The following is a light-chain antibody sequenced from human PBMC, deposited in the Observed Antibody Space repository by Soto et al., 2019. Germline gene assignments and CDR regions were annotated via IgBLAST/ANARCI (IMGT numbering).Light chain of an antibody. V-gene: IGKV3D-20*01. CDR3: QQYGSSRIT. CDR1: QSVSSSY. Sequence: EIVLTQSPATLSLPPGERATLSCRASQSVSSSYLAWYQQKPGLAPRLLIYDASSRATGIPDRFSGSGSGTDFTLTISRLEPEDFAVYYCQQYGSSRITFGQGTRLEIK. J-gene: IGKJ5*01. CDR2: DAS.